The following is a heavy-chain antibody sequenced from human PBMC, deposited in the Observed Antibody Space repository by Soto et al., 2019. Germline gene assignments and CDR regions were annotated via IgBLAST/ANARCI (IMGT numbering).Heavy chain of an antibody. CDR3: ARGSYCSGGSCYHYYYGMDV. D-gene: IGHD2-15*01. CDR2: IKQDGSEK. CDR1: GFTFNTYW. Sequence: GGSLRLSCSASGFTFNTYWMTWVRQAPGKGLEWVANIKQDGSEKYYVDSVKGRFTISRDNAKNSLYLPMNSLRAEDTAVYYCARGSYCSGGSCYHYYYGMDVWGQGTTVTVSS. J-gene: IGHJ6*02. V-gene: IGHV3-7*01.